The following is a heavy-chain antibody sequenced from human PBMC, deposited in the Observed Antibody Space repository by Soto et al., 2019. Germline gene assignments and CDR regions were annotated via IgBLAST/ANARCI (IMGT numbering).Heavy chain of an antibody. CDR3: ARDLAAEDYGDYGDAFDI. J-gene: IGHJ3*02. CDR1: GYTFTSYG. V-gene: IGHV1-18*01. Sequence: ASVKVSCKASGYTFTSYGISWVRQAPGQGLEWMGWISAYNGNTNYAQKLQGRVTMTTDTSTSTAYMELRSLRSDDTAVYYCARDLAAEDYGDYGDAFDIWGQGTMVTVS. CDR2: ISAYNGNT. D-gene: IGHD4-17*01.